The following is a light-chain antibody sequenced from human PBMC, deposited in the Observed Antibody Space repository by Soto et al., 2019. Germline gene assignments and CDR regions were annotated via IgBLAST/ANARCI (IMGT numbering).Light chain of an antibody. V-gene: IGKV1-16*01. Sequence: DIQMTQSPPSLSASVGDSVTITCRASKGINNYLAWFQQQPGTAPKPLIYATSTLHSGVPSRFTGSGSGTEFTLTITSLQPEDFVTYYCQQYNSYPWTFGRGTKVEVK. CDR1: KGINNY. J-gene: IGKJ1*01. CDR3: QQYNSYPWT. CDR2: ATS.